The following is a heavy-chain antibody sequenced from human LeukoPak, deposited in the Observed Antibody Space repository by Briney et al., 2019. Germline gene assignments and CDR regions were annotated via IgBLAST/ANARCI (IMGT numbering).Heavy chain of an antibody. CDR1: GFTFSTST. J-gene: IGHJ4*02. CDR2: ISSNSGYI. D-gene: IGHD2-2*01. V-gene: IGHV3-21*01. Sequence: GGSLRLSCAASGFTFSTSTMNWVRQAPGKGLEWVSLISSNSGYIYYADSVKGRFTISRDNAKNSLYLQVNSLRVEDTAVYYCASGDLGFCSSTSCRRAFDYWGQGILVTVSS. CDR3: ASGDLGFCSSTSCRRAFDY.